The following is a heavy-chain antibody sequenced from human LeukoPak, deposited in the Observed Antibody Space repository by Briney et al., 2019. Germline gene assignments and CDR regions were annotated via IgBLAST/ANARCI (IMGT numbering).Heavy chain of an antibody. Sequence: GGSLRLSCAASGFAFSSYEMHWVRQAPGKGLEWVSYISSSDSTIYYADSVKGRFTISRDNAKNSLYLQMNSLRAEDTAVYYCARERYSGYHSIDYWGQGTLVTVSS. CDR2: ISSSDSTI. D-gene: IGHD3-22*01. CDR1: GFAFSSYE. CDR3: ARERYSGYHSIDY. V-gene: IGHV3-48*03. J-gene: IGHJ4*02.